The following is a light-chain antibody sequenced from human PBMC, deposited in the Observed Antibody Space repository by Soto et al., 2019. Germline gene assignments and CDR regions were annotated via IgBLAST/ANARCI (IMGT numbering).Light chain of an antibody. Sequence: SYELTQPPSVSVAPGQTASITCGGENIGAKNVHWYQQRPGQAPFLVIYDDGDRPSGIPERFSGSNPGNTATLTIARVEAGDEADYYCQVWDSTSDHYVFGTGTKVTVL. CDR2: DDG. V-gene: IGLV3-21*02. CDR1: NIGAKN. J-gene: IGLJ1*01. CDR3: QVWDSTSDHYV.